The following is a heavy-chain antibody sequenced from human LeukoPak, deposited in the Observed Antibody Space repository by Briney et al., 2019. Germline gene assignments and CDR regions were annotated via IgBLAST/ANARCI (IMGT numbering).Heavy chain of an antibody. CDR2: IWYDGTNK. CDR1: GFTFSTYD. Sequence: GGSLRLSCAASGFTFSTYDMYWVRQAPGKGLEWVAVIWYDGTNKYYADSVKGRFTISRDNSKNTLYLQMNSVRADDTAVYYCARGLAVAGTGDAFDIWGQGTMVTVSS. V-gene: IGHV3-33*01. D-gene: IGHD6-19*01. CDR3: ARGLAVAGTGDAFDI. J-gene: IGHJ3*02.